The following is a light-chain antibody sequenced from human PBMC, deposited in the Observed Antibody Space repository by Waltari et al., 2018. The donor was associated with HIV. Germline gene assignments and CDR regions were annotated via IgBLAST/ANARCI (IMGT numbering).Light chain of an antibody. V-gene: IGKV1D-16*01. J-gene: IGKJ5*01. CDR3: QQYNNYPLT. CDR2: AAS. CDR1: QDISNW. Sequence: DILMTQSPSSLSASVGDRVTITCRASQDISNWLAWYQQKPEKAPKSLIHAASSLQSGVPSRFSGSGSGTDFTLTISSLQPEDFGTYYCQQYNNYPLTFGQGTRLEIK.